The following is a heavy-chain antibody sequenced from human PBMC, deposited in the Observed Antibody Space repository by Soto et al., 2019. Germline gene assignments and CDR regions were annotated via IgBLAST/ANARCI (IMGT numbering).Heavy chain of an antibody. CDR1: GGSINSGGYC. CDR2: ISYGGST. J-gene: IGHJ4*02. CDR3: SRGILV. Sequence: QVQLQESGPGLVKPSQTLSLTCTVSGGSINSGGYCWSWIRQHPGKGLDWIGCISYGGSTSYNPSLKSRVTIAVDTSKTQFSLKLTSVTAADTAVDYCSRGILVWGQGALITVSS. V-gene: IGHV4-31*03. D-gene: IGHD5-18*01.